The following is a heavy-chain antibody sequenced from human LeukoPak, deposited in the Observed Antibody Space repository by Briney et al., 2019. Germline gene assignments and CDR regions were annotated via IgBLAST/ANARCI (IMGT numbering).Heavy chain of an antibody. D-gene: IGHD6-13*01. Sequence: GGSLRLSCAASGFTFSSYWMHWVRRVPGKGLVWVSRINTDGSSTNYADSVKGRFTISRDNAKNTLYLQMNSLRAEDTAVYYCARGAFVAAPGAPLYDYYYYYMAVWGKGTTVTVSS. CDR2: INTDGSST. V-gene: IGHV3-74*01. CDR3: ARGAFVAAPGAPLYDYYYYYMAV. CDR1: GFTFSSYW. J-gene: IGHJ6*03.